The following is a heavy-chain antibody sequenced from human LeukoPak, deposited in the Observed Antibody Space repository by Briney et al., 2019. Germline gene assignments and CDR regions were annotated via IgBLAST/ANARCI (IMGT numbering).Heavy chain of an antibody. Sequence: KTGGSLRLSCAASGFTFSSSAMSWVRQAPGKGLEWVGRIKRKSDGGTTDYAAPVKGRFTISRDDSKNTLYLQMNSLKSEDTAVYYCTTELDIRPNHYWGQGTLVTVSS. J-gene: IGHJ4*02. V-gene: IGHV3-15*01. CDR3: TTELDIRPNHY. CDR1: GFTFSSSA. D-gene: IGHD3-22*01. CDR2: IKRKSDGGTT.